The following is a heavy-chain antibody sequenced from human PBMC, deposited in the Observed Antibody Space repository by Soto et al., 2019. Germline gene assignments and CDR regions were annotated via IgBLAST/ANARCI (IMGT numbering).Heavy chain of an antibody. D-gene: IGHD6-19*01. V-gene: IGHV1-69*13. J-gene: IGHJ4*02. Sequence: ASVKLSCKASGGTFSSYAISWVRQAPGQGLEWMGGIIPIFGTANYAQKFQGRVTITADESTSTAYMELSSLRSEDTAVYYCATSPGIAVAGIQVSDPRFDYWGQGTLVTVSS. CDR2: IIPIFGTA. CDR3: ATSPGIAVAGIQVSDPRFDY. CDR1: GGTFSSYA.